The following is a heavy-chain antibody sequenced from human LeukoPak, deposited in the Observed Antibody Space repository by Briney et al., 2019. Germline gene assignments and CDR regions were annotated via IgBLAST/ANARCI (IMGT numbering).Heavy chain of an antibody. CDR1: GGSISGSNW. CDR3: ARTYYDILTGENDAFDI. J-gene: IGHJ3*02. D-gene: IGHD3-9*01. CDR2: IYHSGST. V-gene: IGHV4-4*02. Sequence: PSETLSLTCAVSGGSISGSNWWSWVRQPPGKGLEWIGEIYHSGSTNYNPSLKSRVTISVGKSKNQFSLKLSSVTAADTAVYYCARTYYDILTGENDAFDIWGQGTMVTVSS.